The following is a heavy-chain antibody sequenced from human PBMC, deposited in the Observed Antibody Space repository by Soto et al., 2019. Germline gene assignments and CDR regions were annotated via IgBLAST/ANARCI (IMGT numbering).Heavy chain of an antibody. Sequence: RASVKVSCKASGYTFTGYYMHWVRQAPGQRLEWMGWMNPNSGGTNYAQKFQGRVTMTRDTSISTAYMELSRLRSDDTAVYYCARGKPPRDCSSTSCYKNYYYGMDVWGQGTTVTVSS. J-gene: IGHJ6*02. CDR3: ARGKPPRDCSSTSCYKNYYYGMDV. CDR2: MNPNSGGT. V-gene: IGHV1-2*02. D-gene: IGHD2-2*02. CDR1: GYTFTGYY.